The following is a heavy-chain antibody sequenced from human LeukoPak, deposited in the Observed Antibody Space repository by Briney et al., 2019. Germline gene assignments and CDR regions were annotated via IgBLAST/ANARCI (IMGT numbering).Heavy chain of an antibody. CDR2: INPSGGST. D-gene: IGHD6-13*01. Sequence: ASVKVSCKASGYTFTGYHMHWVRQAPGQGLEWMGIINPSGGSTSYAQKFQGRVTLTRDTSTSTVYMELSSLRSEDTAVYYCARSSTLGNYFDYWGQGTLVTVSS. CDR1: GYTFTGYH. V-gene: IGHV1-46*01. CDR3: ARSSTLGNYFDY. J-gene: IGHJ4*02.